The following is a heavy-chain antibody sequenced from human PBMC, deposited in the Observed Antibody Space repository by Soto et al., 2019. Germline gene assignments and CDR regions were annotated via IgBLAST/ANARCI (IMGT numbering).Heavy chain of an antibody. J-gene: IGHJ3*02. Sequence: ASVKVSCKASGYTFTSYGISWVRQAPGQGLEWMGWISAYNGNTNYAQKLQGRVTMTTDTSTSTAYMELRSLRSDDTAVYYCARSFDSSGYYAGRYDAFDIWGQGTIVTVSS. V-gene: IGHV1-18*01. D-gene: IGHD3-22*01. CDR1: GYTFTSYG. CDR3: ARSFDSSGYYAGRYDAFDI. CDR2: ISAYNGNT.